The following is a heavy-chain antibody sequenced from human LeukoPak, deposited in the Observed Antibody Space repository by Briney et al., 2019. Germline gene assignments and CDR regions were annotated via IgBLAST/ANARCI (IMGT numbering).Heavy chain of an antibody. J-gene: IGHJ4*02. D-gene: IGHD3-22*01. CDR1: GYSFTSYW. CDR2: IYPGDSDT. CDR3: ARTYYYDSSGYAPPGY. Sequence: GESLKISCKGSGYSFTSYWIGWVRQMLGKGLEWMGIIYPGDSDTRYSPSFQGQVTISADKSISTAYLQWSSLKASDTAMYYCARTYYYDSSGYAPPGYWGQGTLVTVSS. V-gene: IGHV5-51*01.